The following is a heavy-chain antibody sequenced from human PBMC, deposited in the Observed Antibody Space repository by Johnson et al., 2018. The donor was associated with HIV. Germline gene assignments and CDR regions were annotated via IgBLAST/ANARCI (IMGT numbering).Heavy chain of an antibody. CDR2: MSTSGSTK. CDR1: GFTFSDFF. V-gene: IGHV3-11*04. CDR3: AKDMPYSSDWSDAFDV. J-gene: IGHJ3*01. D-gene: IGHD6-19*01. Sequence: QVQLVESGGGLVKPGGSLRLSCAASGFTFSDFFMSWIRQAPGKGLAWVAYMSTSGSTKFYADSVKGRFTISRDNAKNSLYLQMNSLRAEDTAVYYCAKDMPYSSDWSDAFDVWGQGTIVSVSS.